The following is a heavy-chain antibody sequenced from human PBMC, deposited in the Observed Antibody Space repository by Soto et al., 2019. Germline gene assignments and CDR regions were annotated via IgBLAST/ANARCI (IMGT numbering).Heavy chain of an antibody. V-gene: IGHV3-74*01. CDR2: INSDGSNT. Sequence: EVQLVESGGGLVQPGGSLRLSCAAYGFTFSSFWMHWVRQAPGEGLVWVSRINSDGSNTNYADSVKGRFTISRDNAKNTLYLQMNSLRAEDTAVYYCARGGVPAAMSYWGQGTLVTVSS. CDR3: ARGGVPAAMSY. D-gene: IGHD2-2*01. J-gene: IGHJ4*02. CDR1: GFTFSSFW.